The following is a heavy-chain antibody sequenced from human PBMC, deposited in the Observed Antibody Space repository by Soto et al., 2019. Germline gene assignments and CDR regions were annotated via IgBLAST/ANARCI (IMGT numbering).Heavy chain of an antibody. D-gene: IGHD3-16*01. V-gene: IGHV3-9*01. CDR1: GFTFDDYA. CDR2: ITWNSGTI. Sequence: GGSLRLSCAASGFTFDDYAMHWVRQAPGRGLEWVSGITWNSGTIGYADSVKGRFTISRDNAKNSLYLQMNSLRPEDTALYYCVKDIDRPNLGPLGFWGQGTLVTVS. J-gene: IGHJ4*02. CDR3: VKDIDRPNLGPLGF.